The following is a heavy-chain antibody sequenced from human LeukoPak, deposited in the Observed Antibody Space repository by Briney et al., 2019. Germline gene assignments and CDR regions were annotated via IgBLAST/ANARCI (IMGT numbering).Heavy chain of an antibody. V-gene: IGHV3-74*01. Sequence: PGGSLRLAFAASGFTFSSYWMHSVRQAPGKGVVWVSRINSDGSSTSYADSVKGRFTISRDNAKNTLYLQMNSLRAEDTAVYYCARVSDPWGSYRSPFAYWGQGTRVSVPS. D-gene: IGHD3-16*02. CDR2: INSDGSST. J-gene: IGHJ4*02. CDR3: ARVSDPWGSYRSPFAY. CDR1: GFTFSSYW.